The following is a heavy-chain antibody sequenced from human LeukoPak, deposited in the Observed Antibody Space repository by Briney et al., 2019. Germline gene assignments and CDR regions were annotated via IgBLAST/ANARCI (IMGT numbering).Heavy chain of an antibody. D-gene: IGHD1-1*01. Sequence: PGRSLRLSCAASGSTFSNDAMHWVRQAPGKGLEWVAVISDDGSKIYYADSVKGRFTIARDNSKNTLYLQISSLRQDDTAVYFCARGDNIGREYYYYMDVWGKGTTVTVSS. V-gene: IGHV3-30-3*01. J-gene: IGHJ6*03. CDR1: GSTFSNDA. CDR2: ISDDGSKI. CDR3: ARGDNIGREYYYYMDV.